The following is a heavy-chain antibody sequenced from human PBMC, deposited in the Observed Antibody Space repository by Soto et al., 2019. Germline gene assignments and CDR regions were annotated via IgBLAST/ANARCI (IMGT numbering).Heavy chain of an antibody. D-gene: IGHD2-21*02. V-gene: IGHV3-30-3*01. J-gene: IGHJ3*02. CDR3: ARDADPVRGNGGNSVHAFDI. CDR2: ISYDGSNK. Sequence: PGGSLRLSCAASGFTFSSYAMHWVRQAPGKGLEWVAVISYDGSNKYYADSVKGRFTISRDNSKNTLYLQMNSLRAEDTAVYYCARDADPVRGNGGNSVHAFDIWGQGTMVTVSS. CDR1: GFTFSSYA.